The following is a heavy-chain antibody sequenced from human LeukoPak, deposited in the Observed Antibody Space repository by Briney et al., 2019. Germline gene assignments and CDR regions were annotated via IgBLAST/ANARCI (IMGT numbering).Heavy chain of an antibody. V-gene: IGHV3-73*01. CDR2: IDKKDKGYATAT. CDR1: GFTFSGSA. CDR3: TRDSGTYNWFDP. Sequence: GGSVTLSCAASGFTFSGSAIHWVRQSSGKGLEWVGQIDKKDKGYATATAYAASVKGRFTISRDDLINTAYLQMKSLKTEDTALYYCTRDSGTYNWFDPWGQGTVATDSS. D-gene: IGHD1-26*01. J-gene: IGHJ5*02.